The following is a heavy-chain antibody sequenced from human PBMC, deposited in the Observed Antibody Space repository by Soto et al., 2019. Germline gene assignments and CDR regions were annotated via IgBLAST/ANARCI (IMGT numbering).Heavy chain of an antibody. J-gene: IGHJ6*02. CDR3: ARDPSYGDYSYYGMDV. Sequence: QVQLQESGPGLVKPSQTLSLTCTVSGGSINSGGYYWSWIRQHPGKGLEWIGSIYYSGKTYYSPSLKIRVTISVDTSKNHFSLRLSSLTAADTAVYYCARDPSYGDYSYYGMDVWGQGTTVTVSS. CDR2: IYYSGKT. V-gene: IGHV4-31*03. D-gene: IGHD4-17*01. CDR1: GGSINSGGYY.